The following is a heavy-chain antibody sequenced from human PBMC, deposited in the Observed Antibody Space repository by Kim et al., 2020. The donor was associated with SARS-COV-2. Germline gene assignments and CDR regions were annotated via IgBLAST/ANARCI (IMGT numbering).Heavy chain of an antibody. CDR1: GFTFGDYA. D-gene: IGHD6-6*01. V-gene: IGHV3-9*01. Sequence: GGSLRLSCAASGFTFGDYAMHWVRQAPGKGLEWVSGLSWNSGDIGYADSVKGRFTISRDNAKNSLYLQMNSPRAEDTALYYCAKAKAARQFDYWGQGTLV. CDR3: AKAKAARQFDY. CDR2: LSWNSGDI. J-gene: IGHJ4*02.